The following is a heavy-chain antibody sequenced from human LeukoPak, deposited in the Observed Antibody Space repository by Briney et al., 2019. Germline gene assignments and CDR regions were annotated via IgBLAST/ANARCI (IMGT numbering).Heavy chain of an antibody. CDR2: INHSGST. Sequence: SETLSLTCAVYGGSFSGYYWSWIRQPPGKGLEWIGEINHSGSTNYNPSLKSRVTISVDTSKNQFSLKLSSVTAADTAVYYCARRISPRRDYYYYMDVWGKGTSATVSS. CDR1: GGSFSGYY. V-gene: IGHV4-34*01. D-gene: IGHD6-6*01. J-gene: IGHJ6*03. CDR3: ARRISPRRDYYYYMDV.